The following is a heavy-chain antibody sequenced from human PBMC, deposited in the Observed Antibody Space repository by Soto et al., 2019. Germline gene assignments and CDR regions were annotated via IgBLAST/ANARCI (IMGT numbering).Heavy chain of an antibody. CDR1: GFTVSSNY. J-gene: IGHJ4*02. Sequence: GSLRLSCAASGFTVSSNYMSWVRQAPGKGLEWVSVIYSGGSTYYADSVKGRFTISRDNSKNTLYLQMNSRRAEDTAVYYCARGDGAVAGPFDYWGQGTLVTVSS. CDR2: IYSGGST. V-gene: IGHV3-53*01. CDR3: ARGDGAVAGPFDY. D-gene: IGHD6-19*01.